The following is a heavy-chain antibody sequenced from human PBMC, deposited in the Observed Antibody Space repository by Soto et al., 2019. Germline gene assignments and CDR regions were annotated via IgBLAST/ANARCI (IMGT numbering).Heavy chain of an antibody. CDR1: GFTFSSYG. V-gene: IGHV3-33*01. Sequence: PGGSLRLSCAASGFTFSSYGMHWVRQAPGKGLEWVAVIWYDGSNKYYADSVKGRFTISRDNSKNTLYLQMNSLRAEDTAVYYCAREIYYYGSGSYYPGAFDIWGQGTMVTVSS. J-gene: IGHJ3*02. CDR2: IWYDGSNK. D-gene: IGHD3-10*01. CDR3: AREIYYYGSGSYYPGAFDI.